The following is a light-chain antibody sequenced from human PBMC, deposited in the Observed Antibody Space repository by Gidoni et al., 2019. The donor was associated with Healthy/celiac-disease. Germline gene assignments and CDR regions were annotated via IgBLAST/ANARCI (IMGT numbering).Light chain of an antibody. CDR2: AAS. CDR1: QSISSY. V-gene: IGKV1-39*01. CDR3: QHSYSASWT. Sequence: DIQMTQSPSSLSASVGDRVTITCRASQSISSYLNWYQQKPGKAPKLLIYAASSLQSGVPSRFSGSGSGTDFPLTISSLQPEDFATYYCQHSYSASWTFGQGTKVEIK. J-gene: IGKJ1*01.